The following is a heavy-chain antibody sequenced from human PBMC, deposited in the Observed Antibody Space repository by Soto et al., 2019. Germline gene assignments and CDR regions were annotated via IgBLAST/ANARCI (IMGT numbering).Heavy chain of an antibody. CDR3: ARVRVTGSSSDDYYYYGMDV. CDR2: ISAYNGNT. V-gene: IGHV1-18*01. D-gene: IGHD1-20*01. Sequence: QVQLVQSGAEGKKSGASVKVSCKASGYTFTSYGISWVRQAPGQGREWMGWISAYNGNTNYAQKLQGRVTMTTDTSTRTAYMEVRSLRTDDTAVYSCARVRVTGSSSDDYYYYGMDVWGQGTTVTVSS. J-gene: IGHJ6*02. CDR1: GYTFTSYG.